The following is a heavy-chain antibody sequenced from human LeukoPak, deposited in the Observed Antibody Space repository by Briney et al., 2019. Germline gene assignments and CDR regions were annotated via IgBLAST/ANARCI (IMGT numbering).Heavy chain of an antibody. CDR1: GFNFDEYA. D-gene: IGHD2-2*01. J-gene: IGHJ4*02. Sequence: GGSLRLSCVGSGFNFDEYAMHWVRQPPGKGLEWVSGISSNSDDIGYADSVKGRFTISRDSAKKSLYLQMNSLRAEDTALYYCAKDRYRTSSSCPIDYWGRGTLVTVSS. V-gene: IGHV3-9*01. CDR3: AKDRYRTSSSCPIDY. CDR2: ISSNSDDI.